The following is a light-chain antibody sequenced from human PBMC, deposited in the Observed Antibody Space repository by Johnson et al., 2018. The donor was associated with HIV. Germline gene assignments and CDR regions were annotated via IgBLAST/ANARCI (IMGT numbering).Light chain of an antibody. CDR3: GTWDSSLSAHFG. CDR1: SSNIGNNY. V-gene: IGLV1-51*01. Sequence: QSVLTQPPSVSAAPGQKVTISCSGSSSNIGNNYVSWYQQLPGTAPKLLIYDNNKRPSGIPDRFSGSKSGTSATLGITGLQTGDEADYYCGTWDSSLSAHFGFGTGTEVTVL. CDR2: DNN. J-gene: IGLJ1*01.